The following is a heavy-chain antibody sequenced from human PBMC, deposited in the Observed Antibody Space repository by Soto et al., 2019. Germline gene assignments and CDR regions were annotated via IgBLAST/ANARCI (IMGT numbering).Heavy chain of an antibody. V-gene: IGHV2-5*02. CDR3: AHSIAVTGDCFDY. D-gene: IGHD6-19*01. CDR1: GFSLNTSGVR. J-gene: IGHJ4*02. Sequence: QITLRESGPTLMKPTQTLTLTCTFSGFSLNTSGVRVGWIRQPPGKALEWLALIYWDDDKRYSPSLKSRVTITKDSSKHQVVLTMTDMDPVDTGTYYCAHSIAVTGDCFDYWGQGSLVTVSS. CDR2: IYWDDDK.